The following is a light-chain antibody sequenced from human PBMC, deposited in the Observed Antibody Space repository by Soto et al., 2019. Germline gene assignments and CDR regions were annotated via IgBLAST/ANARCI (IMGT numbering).Light chain of an antibody. J-gene: IGLJ1*01. V-gene: IGLV2-14*01. CDR3: SSYTSSSSYV. CDR1: SSDVGAYNS. Sequence: QSVLTQPASVSGSPGQSIAISCTGTSSDVGAYNSVSWYQQYPGKAPKLMIHDVGNRPSGVSNRFSGSKSGSTASLTISGLQAEDEADYYCSSYTSSSSYVFGSGTKVTVL. CDR2: DVG.